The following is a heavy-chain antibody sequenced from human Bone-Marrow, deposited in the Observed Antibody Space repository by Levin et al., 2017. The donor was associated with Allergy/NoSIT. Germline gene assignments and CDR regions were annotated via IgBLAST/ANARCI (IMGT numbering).Heavy chain of an antibody. CDR2: IIPIFGTA. Sequence: SVKVSCKASGGTFSSYAISWVRQAPGQGLEWMGGIIPIFGTANYAQKFQGRVTITADKSTSTAYMELSSLRSEDTAVYYCARGLPAGSGSSGFDPWGQGTLVTVSS. D-gene: IGHD3-10*01. J-gene: IGHJ5*02. V-gene: IGHV1-69*06. CDR1: GGTFSSYA. CDR3: ARGLPAGSGSSGFDP.